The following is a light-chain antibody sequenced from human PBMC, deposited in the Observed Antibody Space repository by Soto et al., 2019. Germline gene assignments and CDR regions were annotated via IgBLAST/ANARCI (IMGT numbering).Light chain of an antibody. CDR3: SLYTSENAYV. V-gene: IGLV2-14*01. J-gene: IGLJ1*01. CDR2: EVS. Sequence: QSVLTQPASVSGSPGQSITISCTGTSRDVGGYNYVSWHQQHPGKAPKVIITEVSNRPSGVSNRFSGSKSGNTASLTISGLQAEDEADYYCSLYTSENAYVFGTGTKVTVL. CDR1: SRDVGGYNY.